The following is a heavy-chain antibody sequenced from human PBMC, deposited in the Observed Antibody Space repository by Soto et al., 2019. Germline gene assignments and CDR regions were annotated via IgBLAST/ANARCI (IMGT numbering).Heavy chain of an antibody. CDR1: GGTFSSYT. J-gene: IGHJ4*02. CDR2: IIPILGIA. Sequence: ASVKVSCKASGGTFSSYTISWVRQAPGQGLEWMGRIIPILGIANYAQKFQGRVTITADKSTSTAYMELSSLRSEDTAVYYCAANLDRGSNLGGYDIYYWGQGTLVTVSS. D-gene: IGHD5-12*01. CDR3: AANLDRGSNLGGYDIYY. V-gene: IGHV1-69*02.